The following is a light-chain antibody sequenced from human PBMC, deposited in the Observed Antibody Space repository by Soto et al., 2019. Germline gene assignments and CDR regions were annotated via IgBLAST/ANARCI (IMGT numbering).Light chain of an antibody. CDR3: QQRSNWPLT. CDR1: QTISGT. J-gene: IGKJ5*01. Sequence: EIEMKQSPATLSLSHGGRATLSCRVSQTISGTLAWYQQKTGQAPRLLIHGESTRAPFLPARFSCSGSGTDLNLTISRLQSEDFAVYYCQQRSNWPLTFGQGTRLDIK. V-gene: IGKV3-15*01. CDR2: GES.